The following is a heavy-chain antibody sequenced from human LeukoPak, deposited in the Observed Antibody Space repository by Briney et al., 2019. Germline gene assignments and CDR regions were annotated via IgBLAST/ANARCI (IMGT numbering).Heavy chain of an antibody. CDR3: AALAVAGSFDY. V-gene: IGHV3-74*01. D-gene: IGHD6-19*01. Sequence: GGSLRLSCAASGFTFSTYWMHWVRQAPGKGLAWVSRINSDGSSTSYADSVKGRFTISRDNAKNTLYLQMNSLRAEDTAVYYCAALAVAGSFDYWGQGTLVTASS. CDR2: INSDGSST. J-gene: IGHJ4*02. CDR1: GFTFSTYW.